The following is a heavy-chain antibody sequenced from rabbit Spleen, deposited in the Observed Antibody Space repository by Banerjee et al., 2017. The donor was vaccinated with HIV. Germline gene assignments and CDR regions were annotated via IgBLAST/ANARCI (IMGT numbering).Heavy chain of an antibody. V-gene: IGHV1S40*01. CDR3: ARFPGINGWGGDL. D-gene: IGHD4-1*01. CDR2: VYAGDRDTT. J-gene: IGHJ4*01. CDR1: GFSFSNGHY. Sequence: QSLEESGGGLVQPEGSLTLSCTASGFSFSNGHYMCWVRQAPGKGLEWIACVYAGDRDTTYSASWAKGRFTISKTSSTTVTLQMTSLTAADTATYFCARFPGINGWGGDLWGPGTLVTVS.